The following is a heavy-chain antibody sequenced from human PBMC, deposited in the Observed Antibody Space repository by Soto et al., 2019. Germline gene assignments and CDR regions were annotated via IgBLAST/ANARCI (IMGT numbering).Heavy chain of an antibody. CDR2: IYTNAGGST. Sequence: PVGSLRLSCAASGFTVSNNYMSWVRQAPGKGLEWVSIIYTNAGGSTYYADSVRGRFTISRDNSKNTLYLQLNSLRAEDTAVYYCARDKSPAEMAFGFWGQGTLVTVSS. CDR3: ARDKSPAEMAFGF. V-gene: IGHV3-53*01. CDR1: GFTVSNNY. J-gene: IGHJ4*02. D-gene: IGHD3-3*01.